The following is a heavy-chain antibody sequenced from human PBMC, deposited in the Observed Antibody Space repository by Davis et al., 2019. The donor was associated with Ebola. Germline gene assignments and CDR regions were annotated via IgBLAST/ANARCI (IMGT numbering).Heavy chain of an antibody. Sequence: AASVKVSCKASGCTFSSYAISWVRQAPGQGLEWMGRIIPILGIANYAQKFQGRVTITADKSTSTAYMELNSLRSEDTAVYYCARAGYGQLSWFDPWGQGTLVTVSS. CDR1: GCTFSSYA. V-gene: IGHV1-69*04. J-gene: IGHJ5*02. D-gene: IGHD6-6*01. CDR2: IIPILGIA. CDR3: ARAGYGQLSWFDP.